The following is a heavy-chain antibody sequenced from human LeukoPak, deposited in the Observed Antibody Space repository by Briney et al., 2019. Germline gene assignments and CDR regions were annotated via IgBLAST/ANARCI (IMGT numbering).Heavy chain of an antibody. V-gene: IGHV3-21*01. Sequence: PGGSLRLSCAGSGFXFSSYSMSWVRQAPGKGLEWVSSISSSSTYVYYADSVKGRFTISRDNAKISLYLQMNSLGAEDTAVYYCARDLRDSYGFFAFDYWGQGTLVTVSS. CDR3: ARDLRDSYGFFAFDY. CDR2: ISSSSTYV. CDR1: GFXFSSYS. D-gene: IGHD5-18*01. J-gene: IGHJ4*02.